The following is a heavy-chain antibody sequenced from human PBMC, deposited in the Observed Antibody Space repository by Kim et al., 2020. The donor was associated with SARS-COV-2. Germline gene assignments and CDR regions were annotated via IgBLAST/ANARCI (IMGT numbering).Heavy chain of an antibody. CDR2: GT. CDR3: ARAQATPIDY. J-gene: IGHJ4*02. V-gene: IGHV1-2*02. Sequence: GTNYARKFQGRVTMTRDTSISTAYMELSRLRSDDTAVYYCARAQATPIDYWGQGTLVTVSS.